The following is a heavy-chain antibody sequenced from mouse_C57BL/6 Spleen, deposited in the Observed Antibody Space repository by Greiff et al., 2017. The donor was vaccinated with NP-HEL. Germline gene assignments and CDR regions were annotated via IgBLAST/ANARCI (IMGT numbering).Heavy chain of an antibody. V-gene: IGHV5-9-1*02. CDR1: GFTFSSYA. CDR3: TRDGIYDGYYFDY. D-gene: IGHD2-3*01. J-gene: IGHJ2*01. Sequence: EVQLVESGEGLVKPGGSLKLSCAASGFTFSSYAMSWVRQTPEKRLEWVAYISSGGDYIYYADTVKGRFTISRDHARNTLYLQMSSLKSEDTAMDYCTRDGIYDGYYFDYWGQGTTLTVSS. CDR2: ISSGGDYI.